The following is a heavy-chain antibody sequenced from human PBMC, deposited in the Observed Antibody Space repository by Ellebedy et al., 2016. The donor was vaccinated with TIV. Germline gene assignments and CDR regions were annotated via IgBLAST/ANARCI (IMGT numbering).Heavy chain of an antibody. J-gene: IGHJ6*02. V-gene: IGHV1-46*01. D-gene: IGHD6-6*01. CDR2: IYPTGDST. CDR1: GYTFTSYY. CDR3: ARGPIEARYHGLDV. Sequence: AASVKVSCKASGYTFTSYYMHWVRQAPGQGLEWMGVIYPTGDSTTFPQKFQGRVAITSDTSTSTVYMQLSSLRSEDTAVYYCARGPIEARYHGLDVWGHGTTVTVSS.